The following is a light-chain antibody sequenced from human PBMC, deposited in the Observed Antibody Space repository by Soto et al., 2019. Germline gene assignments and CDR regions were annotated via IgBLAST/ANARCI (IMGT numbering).Light chain of an antibody. CDR1: QSVSNN. CDR3: QQYSYWPPLT. J-gene: IGKJ4*01. CDR2: GAS. Sequence: EIVMTQSPATLSVSPGERATLSCRASQSVSNNLAWYQQKPGQAPRLLIYGASTRATGIPARFSGSGSGTEFTLTISSLQSEDFAVYYCQQYSYWPPLTFGGGTKVEI. V-gene: IGKV3-15*01.